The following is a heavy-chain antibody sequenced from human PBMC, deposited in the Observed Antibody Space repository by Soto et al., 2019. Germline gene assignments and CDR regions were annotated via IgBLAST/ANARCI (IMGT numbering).Heavy chain of an antibody. CDR2: ISYAGTNK. V-gene: IGHV3-30-3*01. CDR1: GFTFSSYA. CDR3: ARDPVLSYDFWSGWYFDY. D-gene: IGHD3-3*01. J-gene: IGHJ4*02. Sequence: QVQLVESGGGVVQPGRSLRLSCAASGFTFSSYAMHWVRQAPGKGLEWVAVISYAGTNKYYADSVKGRFTISRDNSKNTLYLKMNSLRAEDTAVYYCARDPVLSYDFWSGWYFDYWGQGTLVTVSS.